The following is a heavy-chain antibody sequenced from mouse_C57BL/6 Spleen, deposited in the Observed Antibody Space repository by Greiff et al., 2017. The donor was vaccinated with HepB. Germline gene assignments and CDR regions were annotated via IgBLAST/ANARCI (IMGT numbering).Heavy chain of an antibody. V-gene: IGHV1-39*01. CDR1: GYSFTDYN. CDR3: ARWGDYDPHFDY. D-gene: IGHD2-4*01. Sequence: EVKLVESGPELVKPGASVKISCKASGYSFTDYNMNWVKQSNGKSLEWIGVINPNYGTTSYNQKFKGKATLTVDQSSSTAYMQLNSLTSEDSAVYYCARWGDYDPHFDYWGQGTTLTVSS. CDR2: INPNYGTT. J-gene: IGHJ2*01.